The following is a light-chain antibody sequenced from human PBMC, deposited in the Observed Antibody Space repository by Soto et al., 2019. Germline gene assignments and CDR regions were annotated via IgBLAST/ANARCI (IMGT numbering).Light chain of an antibody. Sequence: VQMTQSPSSLSPSVGDRVTSMCRTSQNINAWLAWYQERPGQAPKLLIYDASTVQSGVPQRFSGSGSGTEFTLTISRLQPDDSATYYCQNYNLYSQWTFGHGHKVDLK. CDR2: DAS. J-gene: IGKJ1*01. CDR1: QNINAW. V-gene: IGKV1-5*02. CDR3: QNYNLYSQWT.